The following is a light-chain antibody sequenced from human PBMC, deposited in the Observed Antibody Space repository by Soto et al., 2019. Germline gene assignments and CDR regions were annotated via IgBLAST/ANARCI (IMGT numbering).Light chain of an antibody. J-gene: IGLJ2*01. Sequence: QSALTQPASVSGSPGQSITISCTGTSSDIGGYEYVSWYQQHPGKAPKLIIYDVSERPSGVANRFSGSKSSYTASLSISGLQPEDEADYYCSSYTSSSTLVFGGGTKLTVL. V-gene: IGLV2-14*03. CDR2: DVS. CDR1: SSDIGGYEY. CDR3: SSYTSSSTLV.